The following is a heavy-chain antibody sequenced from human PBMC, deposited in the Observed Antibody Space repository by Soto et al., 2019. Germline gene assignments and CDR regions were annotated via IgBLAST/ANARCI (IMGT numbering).Heavy chain of an antibody. CDR3: ARGGSGWYKDGMDV. Sequence: QVQLVESGGGVVQPGRSLRLSCAASGFTFSSYAMHWVRQAPGKGLEWVAVISYDGSNKYYADSVKGRFTISRDNSKKTLYLQMNILRAEDTAVYYCARGGSGWYKDGMDVWGQGTTVTVSS. CDR1: GFTFSSYA. J-gene: IGHJ6*02. D-gene: IGHD6-19*01. V-gene: IGHV3-30-3*01. CDR2: ISYDGSNK.